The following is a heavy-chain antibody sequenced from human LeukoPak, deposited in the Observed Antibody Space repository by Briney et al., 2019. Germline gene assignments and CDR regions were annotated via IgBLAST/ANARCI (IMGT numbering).Heavy chain of an antibody. CDR2: INPSGGST. D-gene: IGHD3-10*01. V-gene: IGHV1-46*01. Sequence: ASVKVSCKASGYTFTSYYMHWVRQAPGQGLEWMGIINPSGGSTSYAQKFQGRVTMTRDTSTSTAYMELSSLRSEDTAVYYCARGSYYGSGSYDYYYYYMDVWGKGTTVTVSS. J-gene: IGHJ6*03. CDR1: GYTFTSYY. CDR3: ARGSYYGSGSYDYYYYYMDV.